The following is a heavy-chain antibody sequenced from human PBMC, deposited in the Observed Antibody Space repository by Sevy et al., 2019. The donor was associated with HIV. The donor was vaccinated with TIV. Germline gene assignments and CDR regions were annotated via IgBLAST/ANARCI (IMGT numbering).Heavy chain of an antibody. V-gene: IGHV1-18*01. D-gene: IGHD6-19*01. CDR3: ARSTQVAGRSNWFDP. Sequence: ASVKVSCKASGYTFTTYGISWVRQAPGQGLEWMGWISTYNTVRNSAQKFHDRVTMTIDTSTSTAYMGLRSLRSDDTAVYYCARSTQVAGRSNWFDPWGQGTLVTVSS. CDR1: GYTFTTYG. CDR2: ISTYNTVR. J-gene: IGHJ5*02.